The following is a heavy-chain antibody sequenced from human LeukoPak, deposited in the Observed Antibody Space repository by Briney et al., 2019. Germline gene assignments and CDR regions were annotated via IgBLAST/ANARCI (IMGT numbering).Heavy chain of an antibody. CDR2: ISYDGSNK. J-gene: IGHJ3*02. Sequence: GRSLRLSCAASGFTFSSYGIHWVRQAPGKGLEWVAVISYDGSNKYYADSVKGRFTISRDDAKTSVYLQLNSLRDEDTAIYYCARDNIWAFDIWGQGTMVTVSS. CDR3: ARDNIWAFDI. V-gene: IGHV3-30*03. D-gene: IGHD2/OR15-2a*01. CDR1: GFTFSSYG.